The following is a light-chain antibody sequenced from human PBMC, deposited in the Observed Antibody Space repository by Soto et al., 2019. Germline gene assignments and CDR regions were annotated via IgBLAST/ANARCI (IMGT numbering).Light chain of an antibody. CDR2: DVS. CDR3: ISYTSSSTPCV. CDR1: SSDVGGYNY. J-gene: IGLJ1*01. V-gene: IGLV2-14*01. Sequence: QSALTQPASVSGSPGQSITISCTGTSSDVGGYNYVSWYQQHPGKAPKLMLYDVSNRPSGVSNRFSGSKSGNTASLTISGLQAEDEADYYRISYTSSSTPCVFGTGTKVTVL.